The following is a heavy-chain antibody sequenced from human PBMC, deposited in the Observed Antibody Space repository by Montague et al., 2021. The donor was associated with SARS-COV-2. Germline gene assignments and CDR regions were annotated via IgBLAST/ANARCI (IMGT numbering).Heavy chain of an antibody. V-gene: IGHV4-39*07. CDR1: GGSISSSSYY. CDR2: IYYSGYT. Sequence: SETLSFTCTVSGGSISSSSYYWGWIRQPPGKGLEWIGSIYYSGYTHYNPSLKSRATISVDTSKNHFSLRLSSVTAADTAVYYCARSGSWGIFDPWGQGTLVIVSS. J-gene: IGHJ5*02. D-gene: IGHD6-13*01. CDR3: ARSGSWGIFDP.